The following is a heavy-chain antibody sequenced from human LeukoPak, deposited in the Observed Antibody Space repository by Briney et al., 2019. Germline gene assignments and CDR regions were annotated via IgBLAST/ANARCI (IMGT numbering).Heavy chain of an antibody. V-gene: IGHV5-51*01. CDR1: GYSFSNYW. J-gene: IGHJ4*02. CDR3: ARAPTSVSNPYYFDY. D-gene: IGHD4-11*01. Sequence: GESLKISCKASGYSFSNYWIGWVRQMPGKGLEWMGIIYPGDSDTRYSPSFQGQVTISADKSITTGYLQWSSLKASDTAMYYCARAPTSVSNPYYFDYCGQGALVTVSS. CDR2: IYPGDSDT.